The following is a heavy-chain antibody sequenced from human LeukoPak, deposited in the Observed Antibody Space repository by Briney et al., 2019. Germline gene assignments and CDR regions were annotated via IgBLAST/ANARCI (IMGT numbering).Heavy chain of an antibody. D-gene: IGHD6-19*01. CDR3: ARLGPASSGWPESFDY. CDR1: GLTVSNHW. CDR2: IKRDGSEK. V-gene: IGHV3-7*03. Sequence: GGSLRLSCVASGLTVSNHWMNWVRQAPGKGLEWVANIKRDGSEKYYVDSVKGRFTISRDNAKNSLNLQMNSLRVEDTAVYYCARLGPASSGWPESFDYWGQGTLVTVSS. J-gene: IGHJ4*02.